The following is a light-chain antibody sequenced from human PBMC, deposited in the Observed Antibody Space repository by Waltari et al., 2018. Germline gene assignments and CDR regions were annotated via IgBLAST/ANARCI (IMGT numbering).Light chain of an antibody. CDR2: RND. CDR3: AAWDDKLGGRWE. CDR1: SSNIGSNV. J-gene: IGLJ2*01. V-gene: IGLV1-47*01. Sequence: QSVLTQPPSASGTPWQRVTISCSGSSSNIGSNVVNWYQQVPGTTPKLLLYRNDQRPSGFPDRFSGSKSGTSASLAISGLRSEDEADYYCAAWDDKLGGRWEFGGGTKLTVL.